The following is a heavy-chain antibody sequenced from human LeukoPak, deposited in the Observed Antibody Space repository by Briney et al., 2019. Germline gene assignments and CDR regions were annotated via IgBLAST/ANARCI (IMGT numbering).Heavy chain of an antibody. CDR1: GGSISSYY. Sequence: SETLSLTCTVSGGSISSYYWSWIRQPPGKGLEWIGYIYYSGSTNYNPSLKSRVTISVDTSKNQFSLKLSSVTAADTAVYYCAREPDYDSSGYYYIFDYWGQGTLVTVSS. V-gene: IGHV4-59*12. CDR2: IYYSGST. J-gene: IGHJ4*02. D-gene: IGHD3-22*01. CDR3: AREPDYDSSGYYYIFDY.